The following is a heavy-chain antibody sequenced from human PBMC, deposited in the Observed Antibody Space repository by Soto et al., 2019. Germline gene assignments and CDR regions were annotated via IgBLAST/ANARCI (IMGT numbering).Heavy chain of an antibody. J-gene: IGHJ4*02. Sequence: EVQLLESGGGLVQPGGSLRLSCAASGFTFSSYAMSWVRQAPGKGLEWVSAISGSGGSTYYADSVKGRFTSSRDNSKNTQYMQKNSLRAEGTAVYYCAKGNYDFWRGYAKFDYWGQGTLVTVSS. CDR3: AKGNYDFWRGYAKFDY. V-gene: IGHV3-23*01. CDR1: GFTFSSYA. D-gene: IGHD3-3*01. CDR2: ISGSGGST.